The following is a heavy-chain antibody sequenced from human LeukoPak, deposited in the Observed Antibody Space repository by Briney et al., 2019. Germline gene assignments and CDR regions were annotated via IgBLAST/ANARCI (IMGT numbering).Heavy chain of an antibody. CDR3: ARDWYDRGCSSTSCYPANYYYYGMDV. J-gene: IGHJ6*02. CDR2: IIPILGIA. CDR1: GGTFSSYA. Sequence: GASVKVSCKASGGTFSSYAISWVRQAPGQGLEWMGRIIPILGIANYAQKFQGRVTITADKSTSTAYMELSSLRSEDTAMYYCARDWYDRGCSSTSCYPANYYYYGMDVWGQGTTVTVSS. D-gene: IGHD2-2*01. V-gene: IGHV1-69*04.